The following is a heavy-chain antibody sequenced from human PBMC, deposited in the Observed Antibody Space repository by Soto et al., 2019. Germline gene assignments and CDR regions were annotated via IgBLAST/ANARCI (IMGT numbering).Heavy chain of an antibody. CDR1: GGSISSSNW. D-gene: IGHD2-15*01. Sequence: SETLSLTCAVSGGSISSSNWWSWVRQPPGKGLEWIGEIYHSGSTNYNPSLKSRVTISVDKSKNQFSLKLSSVTAADTAVYYCARFPEDGSGGSCQNDAFDIWGQGTMVTVSS. CDR2: IYHSGST. V-gene: IGHV4-4*02. J-gene: IGHJ3*02. CDR3: ARFPEDGSGGSCQNDAFDI.